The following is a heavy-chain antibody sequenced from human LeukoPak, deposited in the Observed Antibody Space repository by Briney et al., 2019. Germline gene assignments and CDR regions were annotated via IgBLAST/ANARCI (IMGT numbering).Heavy chain of an antibody. J-gene: IGHJ4*02. CDR2: ISSSSSYI. CDR3: ARAAFFYYDSSGHYFFDY. Sequence: PGGSLRLSCAASGFTFSSYSMNWVRQAPGKGLEWVSSISSSSSYIYYADSVKGRFTISRDNAKNSLYLQMNSLRAEDTAVYYCARAAFFYYDSSGHYFFDYWGQGTLVTVSS. D-gene: IGHD3-22*01. CDR1: GFTFSSYS. V-gene: IGHV3-21*01.